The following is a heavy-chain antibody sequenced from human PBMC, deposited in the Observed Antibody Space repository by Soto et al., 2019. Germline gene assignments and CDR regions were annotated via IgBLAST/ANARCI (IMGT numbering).Heavy chain of an antibody. D-gene: IGHD6-6*01. CDR3: ARRKYSSSSAWFLP. CDR1: GGSISSYY. CDR2: IYYSGST. J-gene: IGHJ5*02. V-gene: IGHV4-59*08. Sequence: SETLSLTCTLSGGSISSYYWRWLRQPPGKGLEWIGYIYYSGSTNYNPSLKSRVTISVDTSKNQFSLKLSSGTAAHTALYSCARRKYSSSSAWFLPWGQGTLVTVSS.